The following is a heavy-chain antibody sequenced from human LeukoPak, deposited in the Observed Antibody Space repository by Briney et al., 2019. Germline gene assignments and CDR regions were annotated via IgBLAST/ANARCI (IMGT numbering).Heavy chain of an antibody. CDR1: GGSFSGYY. D-gene: IGHD6-13*01. V-gene: IGHV4-34*01. Sequence: SDTLSLTCAVYGGSFSGYYWTWIRQPPGKGLEWVGEIKLGGSTYYNPSLKSRVTISVDTSKNQFSLRLGSVTAADTAVYYCARTGYSSSWFYRGNWFDPWGQGTLVTVSS. CDR3: ARTGYSSSWFYRGNWFDP. J-gene: IGHJ5*02. CDR2: IKLGGST.